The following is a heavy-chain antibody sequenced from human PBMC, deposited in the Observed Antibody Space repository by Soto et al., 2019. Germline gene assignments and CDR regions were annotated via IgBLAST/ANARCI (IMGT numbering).Heavy chain of an antibody. D-gene: IGHD3-22*01. Sequence: ETLSLACTVSGGSVSSGSYYWSWIRRPPGKGLEWIGYIYYSGSTNYNPSLKSRVTISVDTSKNQFSLKLSSVTAADTAVYYCARVPNYYDSSGYYDGDYWGQGALVTVSS. CDR1: GGSVSSGSYY. J-gene: IGHJ4*02. V-gene: IGHV4-61*01. CDR3: ARVPNYYDSSGYYDGDY. CDR2: IYYSGST.